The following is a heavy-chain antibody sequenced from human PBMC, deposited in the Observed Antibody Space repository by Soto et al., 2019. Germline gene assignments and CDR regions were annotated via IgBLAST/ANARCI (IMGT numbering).Heavy chain of an antibody. CDR2: IIPILGIA. V-gene: IGHV1-69*02. Sequence: SVKVSCTAAGGTFSSYTISWVRQAPGQGLEWMGRIIPILGIANYAQKFQGRVTITADKSTSTAYMELSSLRSEDTAVYYCAGEDRASDSWGKNPDYWGQGTLVTVSS. CDR3: AGEDRASDSWGKNPDY. CDR1: GGTFSSYT. D-gene: IGHD3-16*01. J-gene: IGHJ4*02.